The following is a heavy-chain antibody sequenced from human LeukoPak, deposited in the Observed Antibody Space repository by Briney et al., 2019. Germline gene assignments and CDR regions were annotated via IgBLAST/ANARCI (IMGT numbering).Heavy chain of an antibody. CDR2: IYYSGST. Sequence: SETLSLTCTVSGGSISSYYWSWIRQPPGKGLEWIGYIYYSGSTNYNPSLKSRVTISVDTSKNQFSLKLSSVTAADTAVYYCARGGEWASSSWCYFDYWGQGTLVTVSS. J-gene: IGHJ4*02. CDR1: GGSISSYY. V-gene: IGHV4-59*08. CDR3: ARGGEWASSSWCYFDY. D-gene: IGHD6-13*01.